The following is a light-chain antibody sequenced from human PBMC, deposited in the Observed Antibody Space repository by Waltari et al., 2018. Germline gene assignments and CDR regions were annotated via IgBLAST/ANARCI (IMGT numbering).Light chain of an antibody. CDR3: QQYNSYSNT. CDR1: QSINTW. V-gene: IGKV1-5*03. CDR2: KTS. J-gene: IGKJ2*01. Sequence: DIQMTQFPSTLSASVGDRVTITCRASQSINTWLAWYQQKPGKAPNLLIYKTSTLESGVPSRFTGSGSGTEFTLTIDSLQPDDFATYCCQQYNSYSNTFGQGTKVEIK.